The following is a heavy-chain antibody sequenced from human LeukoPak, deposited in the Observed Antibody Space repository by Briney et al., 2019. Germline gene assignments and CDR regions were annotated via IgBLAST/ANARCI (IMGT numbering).Heavy chain of an antibody. CDR1: GFTFKNYA. J-gene: IGHJ4*02. V-gene: IGHV3-23*01. CDR2: ISGGGTTT. CDR3: AKDSDISAFFDY. Sequence: GGSPRLSCTASGFTFKNYAINWVRQAPGKGLEWVSRISGGGTTTDYADSVKGRFTVSRDNSKNTVYLQMTSLRAEDTAIYYCAKDSDISAFFDYWGQGTPVTVSS. D-gene: IGHD2-15*01.